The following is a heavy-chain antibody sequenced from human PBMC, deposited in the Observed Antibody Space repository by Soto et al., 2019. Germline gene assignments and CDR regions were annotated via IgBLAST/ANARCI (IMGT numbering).Heavy chain of an antibody. J-gene: IGHJ4*02. CDR2: IFHGGST. V-gene: IGHV4-34*12. CDR1: GGSFSGYF. CDR3: ARPHYDSNPFYYFFDY. Sequence: SETLSLTCAVYGGSFSGYFWSWIRQPPGKGLEWIGEIFHGGSTNYSPSLKSRVTISVDTSKNQFSLELSSVTAADTAVYYCARPHYDSNPFYYFFDYWGQCTLVTVSS. D-gene: IGHD3-22*01.